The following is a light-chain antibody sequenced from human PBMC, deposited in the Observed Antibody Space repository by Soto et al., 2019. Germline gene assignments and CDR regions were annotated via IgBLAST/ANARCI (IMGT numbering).Light chain of an antibody. CDR2: EVS. CDR3: SSYTSSSTLSV. V-gene: IGLV2-14*01. Sequence: QSALTQPASVSGSPGQSITISCTGTSRDVGGYNYGSWYQQHPGKAPKLMIYEVSNRPSGVSNRFSGSKSGNTASLTVSGLQGEDEADYYCSSYTSSSTLSVFGTGTKLTVL. CDR1: SRDVGGYNY. J-gene: IGLJ1*01.